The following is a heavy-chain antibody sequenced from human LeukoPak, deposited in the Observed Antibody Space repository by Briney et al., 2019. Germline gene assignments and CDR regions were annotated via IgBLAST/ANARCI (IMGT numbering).Heavy chain of an antibody. D-gene: IGHD3-10*01. CDR2: INHSGST. V-gene: IGHV4-34*01. CDR3: ARLVYYGSGSYLYYFDF. J-gene: IGHJ4*02. Sequence: PSETLSLTCAVYGGSFSGYYWSWIRQPPGKGLEWIGEINHSGSTNYNPSLKSRVTISVGTSKNQFSLKLSSVTAADTAVYYCARLVYYGSGSYLYYFDFWGQGTLVTVSS. CDR1: GGSFSGYY.